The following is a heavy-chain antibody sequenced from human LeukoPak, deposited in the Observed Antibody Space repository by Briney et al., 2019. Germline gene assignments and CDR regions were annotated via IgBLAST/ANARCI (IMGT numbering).Heavy chain of an antibody. Sequence: ASVKVSCKASGYTFTTYYIHWVRQAPGQGLEWMGIINPNGGSTSYAQKFQGRVTMTRDTSTSTLYMELSSLRSEDTAVYYCARDPHPDTAMVTSSLGYWGQGTQVTVSS. D-gene: IGHD5-18*01. CDR3: ARDPHPDTAMVTSSLGY. V-gene: IGHV1-46*01. CDR1: GYTFTTYY. CDR2: INPNGGST. J-gene: IGHJ4*02.